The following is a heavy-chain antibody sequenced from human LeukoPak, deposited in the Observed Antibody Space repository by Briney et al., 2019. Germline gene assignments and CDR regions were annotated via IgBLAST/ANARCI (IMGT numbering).Heavy chain of an antibody. CDR1: GFTFSSSG. CDR3: ARSPDNYYYYYMDV. Sequence: GGSLRLSCAASGFTFSSSGMSWVRQAPGKGLDWVAAISNSGDSAYYADSVKGRFTISRDNAKKSLYLQMNSLRAEDTAVYYCARSPDNYYYYYMDVWGKGTTVTVSS. CDR2: ISNSGDSA. V-gene: IGHV3-21*01. J-gene: IGHJ6*03.